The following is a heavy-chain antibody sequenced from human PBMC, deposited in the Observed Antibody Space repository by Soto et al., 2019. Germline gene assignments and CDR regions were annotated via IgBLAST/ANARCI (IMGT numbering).Heavy chain of an antibody. Sequence: PSETLSLTCAVYGGSFSGYYWSWIRQPPGKGLEWIGEINHSGSTNYNPSLKSRVTISVDTSNNHFSLRLTSVIAADTAVYYCTHNGHYCLDYWGQGILVTVSS. J-gene: IGHJ4*02. V-gene: IGHV4-34*03. CDR1: GGSFSGYY. CDR3: THNGHYCLDY. D-gene: IGHD1-26*01. CDR2: INHSGST.